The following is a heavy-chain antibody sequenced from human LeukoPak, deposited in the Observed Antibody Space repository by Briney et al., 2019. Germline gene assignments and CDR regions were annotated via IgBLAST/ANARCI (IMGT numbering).Heavy chain of an antibody. D-gene: IGHD2-2*01. Sequence: ASVKVSCKASGYTFTGYYMHWVRQAPGQGLEWRGWINPNSGGTNYAQKFQGRVTMTRDTSISTAYMELSRLRSDDTAVYYCARAGWDSTGPNTPWFDPWGQGTLVTVSS. V-gene: IGHV1-2*02. J-gene: IGHJ5*02. CDR2: INPNSGGT. CDR1: GYTFTGYY. CDR3: ARAGWDSTGPNTPWFDP.